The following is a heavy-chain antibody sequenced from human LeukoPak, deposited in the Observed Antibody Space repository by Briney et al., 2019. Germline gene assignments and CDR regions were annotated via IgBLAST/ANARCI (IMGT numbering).Heavy chain of an antibody. CDR1: GLTFRSYW. D-gene: IGHD1-1*01. CDR2: INSDGSST. Sequence: GRCLRLSCAASGLTFRSYWIQSVRHAPGRGLVWVSRINSDGSSTSYADSVKGRFTISRDNAKNTLYLQMNSLRAEDTAVYYCARVRNSVGDYWGQGTLVTVSS. CDR3: ARVRNSVGDY. J-gene: IGHJ4*02. V-gene: IGHV3-74*01.